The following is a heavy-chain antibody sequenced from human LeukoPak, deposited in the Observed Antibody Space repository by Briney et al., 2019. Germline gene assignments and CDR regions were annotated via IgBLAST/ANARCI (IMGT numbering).Heavy chain of an antibody. J-gene: IGHJ5*02. CDR3: ATDGAGFDT. CDR2: INIGGTNT. CDR1: GFTFNDYY. Sequence: PGGSLRLSCAASGFTFNDYYMSWIRQAPGKGLEWLSYINIGGTNTHYADSGKGRFPISWDNAKKSLYLEMNNLRAEDTAVYYCATDGAGFDTWGQGVLVTVSS. V-gene: IGHV3-11*01.